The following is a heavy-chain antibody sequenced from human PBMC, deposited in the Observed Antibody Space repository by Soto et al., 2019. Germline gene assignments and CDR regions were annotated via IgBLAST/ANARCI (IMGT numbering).Heavy chain of an antibody. CDR2: ISYTGSA. Sequence: SETLSLTCTVSAGSISSSTYYWGWIRQPPGKGLEWIASISYTGSAYFNPSLKSRVTISVDTSKNQFSLKLNSVTAADTAVFYCARHPSPDTRGYYYGGGGYYYYAMDVWGQGTTVTVSS. J-gene: IGHJ6*02. CDR3: ARHPSPDTRGYYYGGGGYYYYAMDV. CDR1: AGSISSSTYY. D-gene: IGHD3-22*01. V-gene: IGHV4-39*01.